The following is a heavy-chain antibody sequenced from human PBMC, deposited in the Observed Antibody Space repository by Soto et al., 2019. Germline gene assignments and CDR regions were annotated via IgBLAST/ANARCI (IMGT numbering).Heavy chain of an antibody. CDR3: AREAMATSTFDY. V-gene: IGHV3-74*01. J-gene: IGHJ4*02. D-gene: IGHD5-12*01. CDR1: GFTFSRYW. CDR2: LNTDGTTA. Sequence: XGSLKFSCTASGFTFSRYWMHWVRQAPGKGLMWVSRLNTDGTTAAYADSVKGRFTISRDNAKNTLYLLMNSLSAEDTAVYYCAREAMATSTFDYWGQGTLVTVSS.